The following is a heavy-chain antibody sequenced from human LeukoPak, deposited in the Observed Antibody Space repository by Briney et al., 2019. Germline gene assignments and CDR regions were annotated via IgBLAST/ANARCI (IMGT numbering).Heavy chain of an antibody. CDR1: GYTXTGYY. CDR3: ARDRSTVTTPYFDY. Sequence: ASVKVSCKASGYTXTGYYMHWVRQAPGQGLEWMGWINLNSGGTNSAQKFQGRVTMTRDTSITTAYMELSRLRSDDTAVYYCARDRSTVTTPYFDYWGQGTLVTVSS. D-gene: IGHD4-11*01. CDR2: INLNSGGT. J-gene: IGHJ4*02. V-gene: IGHV1-2*02.